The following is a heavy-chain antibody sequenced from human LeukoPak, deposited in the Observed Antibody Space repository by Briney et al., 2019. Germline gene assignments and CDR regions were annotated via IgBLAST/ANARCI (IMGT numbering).Heavy chain of an antibody. CDR3: ARGVTPGSGYYGY. Sequence: ASVTVTCQASGYTFTSYDISWVRQATGQGLEWMGWMNPNSGNTGYAQKFQGRVTMTRNTSISTAYMELSSLRSEDTAVYYCARGVTPGSGYYGYWGQGTVDTLSS. D-gene: IGHD3-22*01. J-gene: IGHJ4*02. CDR2: MNPNSGNT. CDR1: GYTFTSYD. V-gene: IGHV1-8*01.